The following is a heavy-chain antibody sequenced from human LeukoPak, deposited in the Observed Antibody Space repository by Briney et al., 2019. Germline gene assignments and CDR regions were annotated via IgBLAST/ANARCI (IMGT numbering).Heavy chain of an antibody. CDR1: GFTFSNYA. CDR2: ISRNGGST. Sequence: TGGSLRLSCAASGFTFSNYAMSWVRQAPGKGLEYVAAISRNGGSTYYADSVKGRFTISRDNSKSTLYLQMSSLRAEDTAVYLCVKDLRSDFMGVLSRYLSYWGQGTLVTVSS. V-gene: IGHV3-64D*09. CDR3: VKDLRSDFMGVLSRYLSY. J-gene: IGHJ4*02. D-gene: IGHD2/OR15-2a*01.